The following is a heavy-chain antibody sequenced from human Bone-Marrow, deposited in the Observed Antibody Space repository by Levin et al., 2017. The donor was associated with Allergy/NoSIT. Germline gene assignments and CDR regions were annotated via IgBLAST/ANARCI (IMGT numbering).Heavy chain of an antibody. D-gene: IGHD6-19*01. CDR3: ARSVAGRHHYYYGMDV. Sequence: PGGSLRLSCAASGSTLSDSYLSWVRQAPGKGLEWISCSSASGDTTYYEASLKGRFSISRDNTRNSLFLQVSSLRVEDTAIYYCARSVAGRHHYYYGMDVWGQGTTVIVSS. CDR2: SSASGDTT. V-gene: IGHV3-11*01. CDR1: GSTLSDSY. J-gene: IGHJ6*02.